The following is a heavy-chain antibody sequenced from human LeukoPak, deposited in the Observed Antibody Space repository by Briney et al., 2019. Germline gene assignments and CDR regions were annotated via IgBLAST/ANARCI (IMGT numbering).Heavy chain of an antibody. J-gene: IGHJ4*02. CDR2: IYYSGST. V-gene: IGHV4-39*01. Sequence: SETLSLTCTVSGDSISSSSYFWGWIRQPPGKGLEWIGSIYYSGSTYYNPSLKSRVTISVDTSKNQFSLKLSSVTAPDTAVYYCARHGWASVAARLDYWGQGTLVTVSS. CDR3: ARHGWASVAARLDY. CDR1: GDSISSSSYF. D-gene: IGHD6-6*01.